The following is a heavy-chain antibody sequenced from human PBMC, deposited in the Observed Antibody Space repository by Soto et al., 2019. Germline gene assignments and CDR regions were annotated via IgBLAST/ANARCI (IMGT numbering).Heavy chain of an antibody. CDR1: GFTFSSYG. D-gene: IGHD1-26*01. CDR3: ASSTERWELRQFRFDY. Sequence: GGSLRLSCAASGFTFSSYGMHWVRQAPGKGLEWVAVIWYDGSNKYYADSVKGRFTISRDNSKNTLYLQMNSLRAEDTAVYYCASSTERWELRQFRFDYWGQGTLVTVSS. V-gene: IGHV3-33*01. CDR2: IWYDGSNK. J-gene: IGHJ4*02.